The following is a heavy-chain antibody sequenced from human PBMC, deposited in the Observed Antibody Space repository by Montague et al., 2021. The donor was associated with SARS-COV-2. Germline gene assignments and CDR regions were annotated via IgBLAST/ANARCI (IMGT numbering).Heavy chain of an antibody. CDR3: TSGREGTYNVMDV. J-gene: IGHJ6*02. CDR1: GDSVSSNSAT. CDR2: TYYRSKWYN. V-gene: IGHV6-1*01. Sequence: CAISGDSVSSNSATWNWVRQSPSRGLEWLGRTYYRSKWYNDYAVPVRGRVTINPDTSKNQFSLQLNSVTPEDTAIYYCTSGREGTYNVMDVWGQGTTVTVSS. D-gene: IGHD1-1*01.